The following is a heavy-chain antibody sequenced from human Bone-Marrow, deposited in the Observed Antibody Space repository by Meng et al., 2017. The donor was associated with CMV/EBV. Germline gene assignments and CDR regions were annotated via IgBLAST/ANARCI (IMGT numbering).Heavy chain of an antibody. Sequence: SVKVSCKASGYTFIGYYIHWVRQAPGQGLEWMGWINPNSGGTNYAQKFQGRVTMTRDTSISTAFMELSRLRSDDTAVYYCARIVIIPGAKFYYYYGMDVWGQGTTVTVSS. V-gene: IGHV1-2*02. CDR1: GYTFIGYY. CDR3: ARIVIIPGAKFYYYYGMDV. J-gene: IGHJ6*02. D-gene: IGHD2-2*01. CDR2: INPNSGGT.